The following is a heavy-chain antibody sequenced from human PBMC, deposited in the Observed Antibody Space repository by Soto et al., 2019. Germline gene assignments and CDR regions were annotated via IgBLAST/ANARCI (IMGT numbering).Heavy chain of an antibody. V-gene: IGHV3-30*18. CDR2: LSYDGSKE. D-gene: IGHD4-17*01. J-gene: IGHJ4*02. Sequence: LRLSCAASGFTFSSFGMHWVRQAPGKGLEWVALLSYDGSKEYYVDSVKGRFSVSRDNSKNTLYLQMNSLRVEDTAVYFCAKRLLRGTTLSVLDYWGRGTLVTVS. CDR1: GFTFSSFG. CDR3: AKRLLRGTTLSVLDY.